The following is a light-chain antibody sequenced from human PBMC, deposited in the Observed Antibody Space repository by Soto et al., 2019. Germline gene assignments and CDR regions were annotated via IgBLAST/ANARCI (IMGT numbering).Light chain of an antibody. J-gene: IGKJ4*01. CDR3: QQYGSSPLT. CDR1: QSISSSY. CDR2: GAS. Sequence: EIVLTQSPGTLSLSPGEGGTLSCRASQSISSSYLAWYQQKPGQTPRLLIYGASSRGTGIPDRFSGSGSGTDFTLTISRLEPEDFAMYDCQQYGSSPLTFGGGTKVEIK. V-gene: IGKV3-20*01.